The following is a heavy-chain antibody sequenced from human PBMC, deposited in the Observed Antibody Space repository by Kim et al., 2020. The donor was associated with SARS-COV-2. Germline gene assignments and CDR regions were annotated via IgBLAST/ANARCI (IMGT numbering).Heavy chain of an antibody. Sequence: GGSLRLSCVGSGFTFSSYAMNWVRQAPGKGLEWVSGISGDGGRINYADSVKGRFTISRDNTRNTLFLQLNSLRAEDTAVYYCAKLRTGYDGDKNDYWGQG. CDR3: AKLRTGYDGDKNDY. D-gene: IGHD3-3*01. CDR2: ISGDGGRI. V-gene: IGHV3-23*01. CDR1: GFTFSSYA. J-gene: IGHJ4*02.